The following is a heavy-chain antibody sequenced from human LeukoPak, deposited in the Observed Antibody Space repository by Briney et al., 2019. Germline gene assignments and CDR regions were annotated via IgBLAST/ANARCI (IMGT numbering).Heavy chain of an antibody. CDR2: ISAYNGNT. V-gene: IGHV1-18*01. CDR3: ARGWESERWLQFSLSPSLDY. Sequence: GASVKVSCKASGYTFTSYGISWVRQAPGQGLEWMGWISAYNGNTNYAQKLQGRVTMTTDTSTSTAYMELRSLRSDDTAVYYCARGWESERWLQFSLSPSLDYWGQGTLVTVSS. J-gene: IGHJ4*02. CDR1: GYTFTSYG. D-gene: IGHD5-24*01.